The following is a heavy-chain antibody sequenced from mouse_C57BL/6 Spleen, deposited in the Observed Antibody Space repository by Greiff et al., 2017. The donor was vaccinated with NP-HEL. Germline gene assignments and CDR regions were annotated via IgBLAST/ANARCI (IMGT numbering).Heavy chain of an antibody. CDR1: GYSITSGYY. J-gene: IGHJ3*01. V-gene: IGHV3-6*01. D-gene: IGHD2-4*01. Sequence: EVHLVESGPGLVKPSQSLSLTCSVTGYSITSGYYWNWIRQFPGNKLEWMGYISYDGSNNYNPSLKNRISITRDTSKNQFFLKLNSVTTEDTATYYCARRGDYAWFAYWGQGTLVTVSA. CDR3: ARRGDYAWFAY. CDR2: ISYDGSN.